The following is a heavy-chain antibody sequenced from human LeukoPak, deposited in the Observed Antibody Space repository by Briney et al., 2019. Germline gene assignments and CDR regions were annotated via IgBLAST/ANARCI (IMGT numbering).Heavy chain of an antibody. CDR1: GFTFSSYG. V-gene: IGHV3-66*01. D-gene: IGHD4-17*01. J-gene: IGHJ4*02. CDR3: ARDRLHYGEYEKTFDY. Sequence: GRSLRLSCAASGFTFSSYGMHWVRQAPGKGLEWVSVIYSGGSTYYADSVKGRFTISRDNSKNTLYLQMNSLRAEDTAVYYCARDRLHYGEYEKTFDYWGQGTLVSVSS. CDR2: IYSGGST.